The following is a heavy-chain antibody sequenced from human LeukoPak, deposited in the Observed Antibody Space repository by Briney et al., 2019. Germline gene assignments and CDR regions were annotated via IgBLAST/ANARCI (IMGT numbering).Heavy chain of an antibody. CDR3: ARDPYSSSWYPWDRVVYYYYGMDV. CDR1: GYTFTGYY. V-gene: IGHV1-2*02. CDR2: INPNSGGT. Sequence: ASVKVSCKASGYTFTGYYMHWVRQAPGQGLEWMGWINPNSGGTNYAQKFQGRVTMTRDTSISTAYMELSRLRSDDTAVYYCARDPYSSSWYPWDRVVYYYYGMDVWGQGTTVTVSS. J-gene: IGHJ6*02. D-gene: IGHD6-13*01.